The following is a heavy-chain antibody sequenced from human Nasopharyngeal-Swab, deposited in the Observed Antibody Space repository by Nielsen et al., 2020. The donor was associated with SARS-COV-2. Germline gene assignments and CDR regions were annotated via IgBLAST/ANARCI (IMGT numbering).Heavy chain of an antibody. CDR3: ARQIYDFWSGYGLVYYYYMDV. J-gene: IGHJ6*03. CDR2: INHSGST. V-gene: IGHV4-34*13. Sequence: WIRQPPGKGLEWIAEINHSGSTNYNPSLKSRVTISVDTSKNQFSLKLSSVTAADTAVYYCARQIYDFWSGYGLVYYYYMDVWGKGTTVTVSS. D-gene: IGHD3-3*01.